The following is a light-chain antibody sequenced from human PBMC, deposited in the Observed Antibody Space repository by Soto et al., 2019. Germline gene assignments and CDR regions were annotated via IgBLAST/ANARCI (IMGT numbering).Light chain of an antibody. V-gene: IGKV1-5*03. J-gene: IGKJ1*01. CDR3: KQYNDNGT. CDR1: QSISSW. CDR2: KAS. Sequence: DIQMTQSPSTLSASVGDRVTITCRASQSISSWLAWYQQKPGTAPKLLIYKASTLQTGVPSRFSGSGSGTEFSLPISSLQPDVFAIYYCKQYNDNGTFGQGTKV.